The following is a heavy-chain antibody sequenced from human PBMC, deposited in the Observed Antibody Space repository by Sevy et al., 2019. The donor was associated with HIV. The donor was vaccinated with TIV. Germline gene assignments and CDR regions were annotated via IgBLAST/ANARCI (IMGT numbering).Heavy chain of an antibody. V-gene: IGHV3-11*01. CDR3: ARENTMIEEPGWFDP. CDR2: ISRSGSTI. CDR1: GFTFSDYY. D-gene: IGHD3-22*01. Sequence: GGYLRLSCAASGFTFSDYYMSWIRQAPGKGLEWVSYISRSGSTINYADSVMGRFTISRDNAKNSLYLQINSLRAEDTAVYYCARENTMIEEPGWFDPWGQGTLVIVSS. J-gene: IGHJ5*02.